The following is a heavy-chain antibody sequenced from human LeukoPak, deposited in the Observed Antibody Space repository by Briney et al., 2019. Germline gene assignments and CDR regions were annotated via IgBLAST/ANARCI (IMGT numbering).Heavy chain of an antibody. CDR3: ARDWYDNSDAFDI. J-gene: IGHJ3*02. D-gene: IGHD3-9*01. Sequence: GGSLRLSCAASGFTFSSYAMSWVRQAPGKGLEWVSAISGSGGSTYYADSVKGRFTISRDNAKNSLYLQMNSLRAEDTAVYYCARDWYDNSDAFDIWGQGTMVTVSS. CDR2: ISGSGGST. CDR1: GFTFSSYA. V-gene: IGHV3-23*01.